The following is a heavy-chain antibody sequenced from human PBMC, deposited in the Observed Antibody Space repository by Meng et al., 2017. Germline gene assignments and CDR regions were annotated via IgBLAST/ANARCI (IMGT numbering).Heavy chain of an antibody. CDR3: ARERGYSSYAEFDY. D-gene: IGHD5-12*01. CDR2: IYYSGST. Sequence: SETLSLTCTVSGGSISSSSYYWGWIRQPPGKGLEWIGSIYYSGSTYYNPSLKGRVTISVDTSKNQFSLKLSSVTAADTAVYYCARERGYSSYAEFDYWGQGTLVTVSS. CDR1: GGSISSSSYY. V-gene: IGHV4-39*07. J-gene: IGHJ4*02.